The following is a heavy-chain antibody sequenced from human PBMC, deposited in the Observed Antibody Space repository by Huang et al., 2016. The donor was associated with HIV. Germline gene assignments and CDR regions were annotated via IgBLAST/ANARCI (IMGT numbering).Heavy chain of an antibody. CDR2: INPRGDGT. J-gene: IGHJ6*02. CDR1: GYTLTSYY. V-gene: IGHV1-46*01. Sequence: QVQLVQSGAEVKKPGASVKVSCKASGYTLTSYYMHWVRQAPGKGLGWMGVINPRGDGTSYAQKFQDRVTMTRDTSTSTVYMELSSLRSEDTAVYYCARDQYYDSSGYLKYYYYGMDVWGQGTTVTVSS. D-gene: IGHD3-22*01. CDR3: ARDQYYDSSGYLKYYYYGMDV.